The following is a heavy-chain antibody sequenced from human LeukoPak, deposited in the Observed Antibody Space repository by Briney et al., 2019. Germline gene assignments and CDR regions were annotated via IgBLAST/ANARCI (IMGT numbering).Heavy chain of an antibody. Sequence: GGSLRLPYAASGITFRNAWMSWVRQAPGKGLEWVGRIKSKGDGGTTDYAAPVKGRFTISRDDSQNTLYLQMSSLKTEDTAVYYCSTAGFNWGQGTLVTVSS. CDR3: STAGFN. J-gene: IGHJ4*02. CDR2: IKSKGDGGTT. V-gene: IGHV3-15*01. CDR1: GITFRNAW.